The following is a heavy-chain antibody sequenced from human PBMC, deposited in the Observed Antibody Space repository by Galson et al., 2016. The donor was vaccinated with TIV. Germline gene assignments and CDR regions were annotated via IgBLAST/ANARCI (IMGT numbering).Heavy chain of an antibody. J-gene: IGHJ4*02. CDR1: GFTFSDYG. CDR2: ISYDGSDQ. Sequence: SLRLSCAASGFTFSDYGMHWVRQAPGKGLEWVAVISYDGSDQYYAGSVQGRFTISRDNSKNTLYLQMHRLRSDDTAMYYCAKDPRLYGDYFLHYFDYWGQGTLVTVSS. D-gene: IGHD4-17*01. V-gene: IGHV3-30*18. CDR3: AKDPRLYGDYFLHYFDY.